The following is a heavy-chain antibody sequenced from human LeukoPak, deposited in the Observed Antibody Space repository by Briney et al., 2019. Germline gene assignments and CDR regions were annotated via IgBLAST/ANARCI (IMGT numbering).Heavy chain of an antibody. CDR1: GFTFSSYG. CDR2: ISGSGDST. V-gene: IGHV3-23*01. CDR3: APPSRVGSERGY. Sequence: GGSLRLSCAASGFTFSSYGINWVRQAPGKGQEWVSAISGSGDSTYYADSVKGRFTISRDNSKNTLYLQMNGLRAEDTAVYYCAPPSRVGSERGYWGQGTLVTVSS. D-gene: IGHD3-10*01. J-gene: IGHJ4*02.